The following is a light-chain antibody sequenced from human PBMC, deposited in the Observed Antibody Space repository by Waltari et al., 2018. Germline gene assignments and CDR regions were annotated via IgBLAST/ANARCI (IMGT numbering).Light chain of an antibody. CDR2: WAS. Sequence: DIVMPQSPDPLAVSLGERAPIHCTSTQSVLYSSNNKNYLTWYQQKPGQPPKLLIYWASTRESGVPDRFSGSGSGTDFTLTISSLQAEDVAVYYCQQYYSSPPTFGQGTKVEIK. J-gene: IGKJ1*01. CDR1: QSVLYSSNNKNY. V-gene: IGKV4-1*01. CDR3: QQYYSSPPT.